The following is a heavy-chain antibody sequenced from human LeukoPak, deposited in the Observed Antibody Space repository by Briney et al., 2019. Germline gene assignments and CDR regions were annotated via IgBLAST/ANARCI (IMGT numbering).Heavy chain of an antibody. V-gene: IGHV3-23*01. CDR3: AKGSVDIVVVPDAYFDY. CDR2: NSGSGGST. Sequence: PGGSLRLSCAASEFTFSSYCMSWVRQALGKGLEGVSGNSGSGGSTYYADSVKGRFTMSRDNSKNTVYLQMNSLRAEDTAVYYCAKGSVDIVVVPDAYFDYWGQGTLVTVSS. J-gene: IGHJ4*02. CDR1: EFTFSSYC. D-gene: IGHD2-2*03.